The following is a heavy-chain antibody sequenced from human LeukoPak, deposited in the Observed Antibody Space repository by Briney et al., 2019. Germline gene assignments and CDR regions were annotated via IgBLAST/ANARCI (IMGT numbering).Heavy chain of an antibody. J-gene: IGHJ4*02. CDR1: GGSFSGYY. CDR2: INHSGST. D-gene: IGHD6-19*01. V-gene: IGHV4-34*01. Sequence: PSETLSLTCAVYGGSFSGYYWSWIRQPPGKGLGWIGEINHSGSTNYNPSLKSRVTISVDTSKNQFSLKLSSVTAADTAVYYCARGSSGWLLIFDYWGQGTLVTVSS. CDR3: ARGSSGWLLIFDY.